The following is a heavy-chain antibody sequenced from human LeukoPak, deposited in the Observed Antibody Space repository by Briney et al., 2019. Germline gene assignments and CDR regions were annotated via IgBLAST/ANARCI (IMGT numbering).Heavy chain of an antibody. CDR1: GFTFSSYG. J-gene: IGHJ4*02. CDR2: IWYDGSNK. D-gene: IGHD1-26*01. V-gene: IGHV3-33*01. Sequence: PGRSLRLSCAASGFTFSSYGMHWVRQAPGKGLEWVAAIWYDGSNKYYADSVKGRFTISRDNSKNTLYLQMNSLRAEDTAVYYCAREWIAGSYYPHFDYWGQGTLVTVSS. CDR3: AREWIAGSYYPHFDY.